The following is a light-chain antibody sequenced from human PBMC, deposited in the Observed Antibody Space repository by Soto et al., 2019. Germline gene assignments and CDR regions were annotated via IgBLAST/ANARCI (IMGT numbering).Light chain of an antibody. CDR2: PPS. CDR1: QRINTY. J-gene: IGKJ4*01. CDR3: QQSYSIPPT. V-gene: IGKV1-39*01. Sequence: DIQLTQSPSCLSASVGDRVTMTGLASQRINTYMNWYQHKPGKAPNLLIFPPSTLQSGVPSRFSGSGSGTDFTLTISSLQPEDFATYYCQQSYSIPPTFGGGTKVDI.